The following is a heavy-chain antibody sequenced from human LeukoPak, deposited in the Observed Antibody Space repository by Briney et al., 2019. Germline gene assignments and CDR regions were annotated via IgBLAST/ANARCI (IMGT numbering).Heavy chain of an antibody. V-gene: IGHV4-39*01. J-gene: IGHJ4*02. D-gene: IGHD6-13*01. CDR1: ADSLSSSSYY. Sequence: PSQTLSLTCTVSADSLSSSSYYWGWIRQPPGKGLEWIGSMYYSGSTYYNPSLKSRVTIAVDTSKNQFSLKLTSVIAADTAMYYCAGLLSISAAATDYWGQGTLVTVSS. CDR3: AGLLSISAAATDY. CDR2: MYYSGST.